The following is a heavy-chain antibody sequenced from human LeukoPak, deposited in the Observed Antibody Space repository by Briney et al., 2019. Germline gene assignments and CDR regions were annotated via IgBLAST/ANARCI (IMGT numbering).Heavy chain of an antibody. CDR1: GYTFTSYG. V-gene: IGHV1-18*01. CDR3: ARDAYYDFWSGYYMFDY. Sequence: ASVKVSCKASGYTFTSYGISWVRQAPGHGLEWMGWISAYNGNTNYAQKLQGRVTMTTDTSTSTAYMELRSLRSDDTAVYYCARDAYYDFWSGYYMFDYWGQGTLVTVSS. J-gene: IGHJ4*02. D-gene: IGHD3-3*01. CDR2: ISAYNGNT.